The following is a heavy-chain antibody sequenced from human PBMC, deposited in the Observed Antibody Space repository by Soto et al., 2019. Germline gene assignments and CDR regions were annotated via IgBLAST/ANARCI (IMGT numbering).Heavy chain of an antibody. CDR3: ASSSFSSDNFFRPLDS. CDR1: DTSGSISRHS. V-gene: IGHV4-61*01. J-gene: IGHJ4*02. Sequence: PXETRFLTGTFADTSGSISRHSWSWIRQPPGKGLEWIVNFSFSGSTSYNPSRKGRVTISADTSKNQFSLNVSPVTPADTAVYYCASSSFSSDNFFRPLDSWGQGTLVTVCS. CDR2: FSFSGST.